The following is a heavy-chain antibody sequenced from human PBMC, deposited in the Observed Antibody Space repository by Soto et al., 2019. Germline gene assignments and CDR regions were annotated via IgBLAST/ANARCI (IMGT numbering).Heavy chain of an antibody. CDR1: GFTFDDYA. V-gene: IGHV3-9*01. CDR2: IGWSSGNI. Sequence: EVQLVESGGGVVQPGRSLRLSCTGSGFTFDDYAMYWVRQRPGAGLEWVAGIGWSSGNIAHADSVKGRFTVSRDNDMSSLYLQMNSLRVEDTAMYYCARGGSGALTAAAGRTNWFDPWGQGTLVIVSS. J-gene: IGHJ5*02. D-gene: IGHD6-13*01. CDR3: ARGGSGALTAAAGRTNWFDP.